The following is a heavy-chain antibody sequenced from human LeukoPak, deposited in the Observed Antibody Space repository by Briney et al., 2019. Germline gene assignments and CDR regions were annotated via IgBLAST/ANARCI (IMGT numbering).Heavy chain of an antibody. CDR3: AREPDICSGGSCSLASHAFDI. J-gene: IGHJ3*02. Sequence: RATVKVSCKASGYTFTSYGISWVRQAPGQGLEWMGWISAYNGNTNYAQKLQGRVTMTTDTSTSTAYMELRSLRSDDTAVYYCAREPDICSGGSCSLASHAFDIWGQGTMVTVSS. V-gene: IGHV1-18*01. D-gene: IGHD2-15*01. CDR2: ISAYNGNT. CDR1: GYTFTSYG.